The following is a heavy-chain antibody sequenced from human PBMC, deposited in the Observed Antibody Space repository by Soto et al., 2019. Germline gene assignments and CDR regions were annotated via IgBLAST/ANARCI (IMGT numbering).Heavy chain of an antibody. J-gene: IGHJ4*02. V-gene: IGHV3-30*02. D-gene: IGHD3-10*02. CDR1: GFIFSNNG. Sequence: GSLRLSCVGSGFIFSNNGMHWVRQTPGKGLEWVAFMSYDGSDTFYADSVKGRFTISRDNSKNTLSLHMSNLRAEDTAMYYCTIVRVADSALDHWGQGTLVTVSS. CDR3: TIVRVADSALDH. CDR2: MSYDGSDT.